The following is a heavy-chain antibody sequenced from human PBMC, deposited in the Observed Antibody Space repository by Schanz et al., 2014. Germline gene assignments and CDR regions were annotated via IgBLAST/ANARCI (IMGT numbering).Heavy chain of an antibody. V-gene: IGHV3-48*01. Sequence: EVQLLESGGGLVQPGGSLRLSCAASGFTFSTSTMHWVRQAPGKGLEWVSYISGSSRTIYYADSMKGRFTVSRDNAENALYLQMNSLSAEDTGLYFCARGGSGSHYRLDYWGQGTLVTVSS. D-gene: IGHD1-26*01. CDR3: ARGGSGSHYRLDY. CDR2: ISGSSRTI. CDR1: GFTFSTST. J-gene: IGHJ4*02.